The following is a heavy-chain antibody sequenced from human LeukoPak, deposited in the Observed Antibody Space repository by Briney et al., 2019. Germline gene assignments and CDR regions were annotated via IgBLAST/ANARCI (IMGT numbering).Heavy chain of an antibody. V-gene: IGHV3-30*02. CDR2: IRYDGSNK. CDR1: GFTFSSYG. CDR3: AGTGWDY. D-gene: IGHD3/OR15-3a*01. Sequence: GGSVRPSCAASGFTFSSYGMHWVRQAPGKGREWVAFIRYDGSNKYYADSVKGRFTISRDNSKNTLYLQMNSVRAEDTAVYYCAGTGWDYWGQGTLVTVSS. J-gene: IGHJ4*02.